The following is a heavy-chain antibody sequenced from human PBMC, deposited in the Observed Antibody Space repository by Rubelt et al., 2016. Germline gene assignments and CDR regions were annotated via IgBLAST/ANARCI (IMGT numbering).Heavy chain of an antibody. CDR1: GGSFSGYY. CDR2: MYSSGNT. V-gene: IGHV4-34*01. J-gene: IGHJ4*02. CDR3: VRNGHWLGRNF. Sequence: QVQLQQWGAGLLKPSETLSLTCAVYGGSFSGYYWSWIRQPPGKGLEWIGSMYSSGNTYYNTSLTSRATESADTSKSQPSLWLSSVTAADTAVYYCVRNGHWLGRNFWGQGTLVTVSS. D-gene: IGHD6-19*01.